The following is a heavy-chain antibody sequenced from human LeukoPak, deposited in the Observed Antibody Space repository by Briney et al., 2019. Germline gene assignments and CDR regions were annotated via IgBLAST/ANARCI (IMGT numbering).Heavy chain of an antibody. CDR2: MNPNSGNT. J-gene: IGHJ4*02. D-gene: IGHD3-3*01. CDR1: GYTFTSYD. V-gene: IGHV1-8*01. CDR3: ARLTTASGFWSRGGRYYFDY. Sequence: ASVKVSCKASGYTFTSYDINWVRQAPGQGLEWMGWMNPNSGNTVYAQKFQGRVTMTRNTSISTAYMGLSSLRSEDTAVYYCARLTTASGFWSRGGRYYFDYWGQGTLVTVSS.